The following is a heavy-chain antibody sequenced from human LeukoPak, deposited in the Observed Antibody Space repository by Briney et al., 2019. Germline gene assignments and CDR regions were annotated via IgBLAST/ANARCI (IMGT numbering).Heavy chain of an antibody. CDR1: GFTFSTYG. Sequence: GGSLRLSCAASGFTFSTYGMHWVRQAPGKGLEWVAIIYNDGSNQYYADSVKGRFTISRDNSKHTLYLQMNSLRAEDTAVYYCARTRYTVVTLGYWGQGTLVTVSS. J-gene: IGHJ4*02. CDR2: IYNDGSNQ. D-gene: IGHD4-23*01. CDR3: ARTRYTVVTLGY. V-gene: IGHV3-33*01.